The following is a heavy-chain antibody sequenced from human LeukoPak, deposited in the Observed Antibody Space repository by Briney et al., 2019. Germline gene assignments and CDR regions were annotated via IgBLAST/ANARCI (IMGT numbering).Heavy chain of an antibody. Sequence: GGSLRLSCAASGFTFSSYAMSWVRQAPGKGLEWVSAISGSGGSTYYADSVKGRFTISRDNSKNTLYLQVHSLRAEDTAVYYCANTLSSWFGELSYYFDYWGQGTLVTVSS. V-gene: IGHV3-23*01. CDR1: GFTFSSYA. CDR3: ANTLSSWFGELSYYFDY. J-gene: IGHJ4*02. D-gene: IGHD3-10*01. CDR2: ISGSGGST.